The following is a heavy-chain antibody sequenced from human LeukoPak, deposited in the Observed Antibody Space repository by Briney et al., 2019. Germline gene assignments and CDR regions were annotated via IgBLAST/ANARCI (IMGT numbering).Heavy chain of an antibody. CDR2: IYYSGST. Sequence: QTLSLTCTVSGGSISSGDYYWCWIRQPPGKGLEWIGYIYYSGSTYYNPSLKSRVTISVDTSKNQFSLKLSSVTAADTAVYYCASRTVTTFRFDPWGQGTLVTVSS. V-gene: IGHV4-30-4*01. CDR1: GGSISSGDYY. CDR3: ASRTVTTFRFDP. D-gene: IGHD4-17*01. J-gene: IGHJ5*02.